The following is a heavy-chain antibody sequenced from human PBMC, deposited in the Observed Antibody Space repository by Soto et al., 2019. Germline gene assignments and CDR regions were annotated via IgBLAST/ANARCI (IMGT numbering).Heavy chain of an antibody. CDR3: ASYDYGGNSYY. CDR1: GITFSSYW. J-gene: IGHJ4*02. Sequence: PGGSLRLSCEASGITFSSYWMNWVRQAPGKGLEWVANIKQDGSEKHYVDSVKGRFTISRDNAKNSLYLQMNSLRAEDTAVYYCASYDYGGNSYYWGQGTLVTVSS. CDR2: IKQDGSEK. V-gene: IGHV3-7*05. D-gene: IGHD3-16*01.